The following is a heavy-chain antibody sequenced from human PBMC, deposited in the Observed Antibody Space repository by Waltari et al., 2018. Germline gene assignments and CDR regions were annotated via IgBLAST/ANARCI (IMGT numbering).Heavy chain of an antibody. CDR2: IYYSGST. V-gene: IGHV4-39*07. J-gene: IGHJ4*02. CDR1: GGSISSSSYY. D-gene: IGHD4-17*01. CDR3: AREGLNDYGDYFDY. Sequence: QLQLQESGPGLVKPSETLSLTCTVSGGSISSSSYYWGWIHQPPGKGLEWIGSIYYSGSTYYNPSLKSRVTISVDTSKNQFSLKLSSVTAADTAVYYCAREGLNDYGDYFDYWGQGTLVTVSS.